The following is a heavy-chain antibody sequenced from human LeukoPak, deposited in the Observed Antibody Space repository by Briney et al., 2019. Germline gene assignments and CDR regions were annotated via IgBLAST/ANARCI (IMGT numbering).Heavy chain of an antibody. D-gene: IGHD5-18*01. J-gene: IGHJ4*02. CDR2: ISAYNGHT. V-gene: IGHV1-18*01. CDR3: ARDLELWYPVGY. CDR1: GYTFTCYG. Sequence: ASVKVSCKASGYTFTCYGISWVRQAPGQGLEWMGWISAYNGHTNYAQKLQGRVTMTTDTSTSTAYMELRSLRSDDTAVYYCARDLELWYPVGYWGQGTLATVSS.